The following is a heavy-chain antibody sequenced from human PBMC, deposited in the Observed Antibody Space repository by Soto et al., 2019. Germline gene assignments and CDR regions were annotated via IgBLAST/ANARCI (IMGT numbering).Heavy chain of an antibody. V-gene: IGHV4-39*01. CDR3: ARGQGIVVVVAATHYFDY. CDR1: GGSISSSSYY. Sequence: SETLSLTCTVSGGSISSSSYYWGWIRQPPGKGLEWIGSIYYSGSTYYNPSLKSRVTISVDTSKNQFSLKLSSVTAADTAVYYCARGQGIVVVVAATHYFDYWGQGTLVTVSS. J-gene: IGHJ4*02. D-gene: IGHD2-15*01. CDR2: IYYSGST.